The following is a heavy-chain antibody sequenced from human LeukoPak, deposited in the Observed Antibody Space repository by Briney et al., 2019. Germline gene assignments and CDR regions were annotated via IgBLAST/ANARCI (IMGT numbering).Heavy chain of an antibody. CDR2: ISGSGGST. CDR1: GITFSRYA. D-gene: IGHD2-2*01. CDR3: ARYSVPATIGWGAFDI. V-gene: IGHV3-23*01. J-gene: IGHJ3*02. Sequence: PGRSLRLSCAASGITFSRYAMSWVRQAPGKGLEWVSIISGSGGSTYYADSVKGRSTISRDNSKNTLYLEVNSLRAEDTAVYYCARYSVPATIGWGAFDIWGQGTMVIVSA.